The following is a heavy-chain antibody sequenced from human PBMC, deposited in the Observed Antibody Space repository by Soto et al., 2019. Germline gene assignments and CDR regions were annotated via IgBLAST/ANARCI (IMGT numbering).Heavy chain of an antibody. Sequence: QVQLQESGPGLVKPSETLSLTCTVSGGSISSYYWSWIRQPPGKGLEWIGYIYCRGSTNYNPSLKSRDTMSVDTSKNQYSLKLSSVTAADTAMYYCARFNWNFDLWGRGTLVTVSS. CDR3: ARFNWNFDL. CDR1: GGSISSYY. CDR2: IYCRGST. J-gene: IGHJ2*01. V-gene: IGHV4-59*01.